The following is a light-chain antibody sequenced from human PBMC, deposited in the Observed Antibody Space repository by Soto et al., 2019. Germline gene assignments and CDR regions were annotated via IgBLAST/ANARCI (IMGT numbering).Light chain of an antibody. CDR1: QSVGSY. CDR2: DAS. J-gene: IGKJ2*01. V-gene: IGKV3-11*01. Sequence: EIVLTQSPATLSLSPGERATLSCRASQSVGSYLAWYQQKPGQAPRLLIYDASYRAPGIPARFSGSGSGPDFPLTISRLDPEDFALYYCHQRSNWYTFGQGTKLEIK. CDR3: HQRSNWYT.